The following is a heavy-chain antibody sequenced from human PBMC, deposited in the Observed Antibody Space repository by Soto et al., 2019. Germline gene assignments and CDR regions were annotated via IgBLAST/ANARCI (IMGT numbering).Heavy chain of an antibody. CDR2: IYYRGST. CDR1: GGSISSADYY. D-gene: IGHD3-10*01. J-gene: IGHJ5*02. V-gene: IGHV4-39*01. Sequence: SETLSLTCTVSGGSISSADYYWGWIRQPPGKGLEWIGVIYYRGSTYYNPSLKSRVTISVNTSKNQFSLKLSSVTATDTAVYYCASCFGELLYGDWFDPWGQGSLVTVSS. CDR3: ASCFGELLYGDWFDP.